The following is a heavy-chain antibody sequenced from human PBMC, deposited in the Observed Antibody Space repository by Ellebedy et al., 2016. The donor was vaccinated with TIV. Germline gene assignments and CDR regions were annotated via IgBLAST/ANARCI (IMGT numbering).Heavy chain of an antibody. V-gene: IGHV1-8*01. J-gene: IGHJ4*02. CDR2: MNPNSGNT. D-gene: IGHD1-26*01. CDR3: ARGDNTFYAYSGSSDFDN. CDR1: GYTFTSYD. Sequence: ASVKVSCKASGYTFTSYDINWVRQATGQGLEWMGWMNPNSGNTGYAQKFQGRVTMTRNTSISTAYMELSSLRSEDTAVYYCARGDNTFYAYSGSSDFDNWGQGTLVTVSS.